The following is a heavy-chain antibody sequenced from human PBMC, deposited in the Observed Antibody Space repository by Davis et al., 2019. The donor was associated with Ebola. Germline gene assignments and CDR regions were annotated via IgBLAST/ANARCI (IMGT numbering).Heavy chain of an antibody. CDR2: ISSSGSTI. Sequence: GGSLRLSCAASGFTFSSYEMNWVRQAPGKGLEWVSYISSSGSTIYYADSVKGRFTISRDNSKNTLYLQMNSLRAEDTAVYYCARDVRGITGPSEYWGQGTLVTVSS. D-gene: IGHD1-1*01. V-gene: IGHV3-48*03. J-gene: IGHJ4*02. CDR1: GFTFSSYE. CDR3: ARDVRGITGPSEY.